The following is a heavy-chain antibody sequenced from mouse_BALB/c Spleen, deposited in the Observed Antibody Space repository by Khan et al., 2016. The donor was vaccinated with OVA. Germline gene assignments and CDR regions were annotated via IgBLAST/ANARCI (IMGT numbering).Heavy chain of an antibody. CDR2: IYPGSGNT. CDR3: GKRTYYAMDY. V-gene: IGHV1-84*02. Sequence: QVQRQQSGPELVKPGASVKISCKASGYTFNDYYINWVKQKPGQGLEWIGWIYPGSGNTKYNEKFKGKATLTVDTSSSTAYMLLSSLTSEDAAVYFCGKRTYYAMDYWGQGTSVTVSS. CDR1: GYTFNDYY. J-gene: IGHJ4*01.